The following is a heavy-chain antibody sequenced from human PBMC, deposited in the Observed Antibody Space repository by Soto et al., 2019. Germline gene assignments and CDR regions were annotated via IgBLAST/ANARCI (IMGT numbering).Heavy chain of an antibody. V-gene: IGHV4-59*01. CDR3: ARAPGGRWIQLDY. J-gene: IGHJ4*02. Sequence: SETLSLTCTVSGGSISSYYWSWIRQPPGKGLEWIGYIYYSGSTNYNPSLKSRVTISVDTSKNQFSLKLSSVTAADTAVYYCARAPGGRWIQLDYWGQGTLVTVSS. CDR2: IYYSGST. CDR1: GGSISSYY. D-gene: IGHD5-18*01.